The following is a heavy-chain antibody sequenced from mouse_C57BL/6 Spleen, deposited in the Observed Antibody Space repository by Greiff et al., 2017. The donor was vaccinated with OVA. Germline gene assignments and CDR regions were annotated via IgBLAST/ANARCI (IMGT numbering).Heavy chain of an antibody. V-gene: IGHV1-64*01. CDR1: GYTFTSYW. CDR3: ERTPLRLRGAMDY. J-gene: IGHJ4*01. D-gene: IGHD2-4*01. Sequence: QVQLQQPGAELVKPGASVKLSCKASGYTFTSYWMHWVKQRPGQGLEWIGMIHPNSGSTNYNETFKSKATLTVDQSSSTAYMQLSRLTSEDSAVDDCERTPLRLRGAMDYWGQGTSVTVSS. CDR2: IHPNSGST.